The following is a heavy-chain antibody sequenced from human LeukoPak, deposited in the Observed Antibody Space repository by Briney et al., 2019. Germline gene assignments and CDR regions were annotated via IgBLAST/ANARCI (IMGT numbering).Heavy chain of an antibody. CDR2: IYYSGSN. CDR3: AVGATHYYMDV. Sequence: SDTLSLTCTVSGGSIRGYYWSWVRQPPGKGLEWIAYIYYSGSNNYNPSLKSRVTISLDTSKNQFSLKLSSVTAADTAVYYCAVGATHYYMDVWGKGTTVTVSS. J-gene: IGHJ6*03. D-gene: IGHD3-16*01. V-gene: IGHV4-59*08. CDR1: GGSIRGYY.